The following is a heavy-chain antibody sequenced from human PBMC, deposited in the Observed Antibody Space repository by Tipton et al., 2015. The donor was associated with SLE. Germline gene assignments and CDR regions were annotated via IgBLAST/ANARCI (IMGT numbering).Heavy chain of an antibody. CDR3: ARDSLRFWEWFPAVGMDV. V-gene: IGHV4-30-2*01. CDR1: GGSISSGGYS. CDR2: IYTSGST. J-gene: IGHJ6*02. D-gene: IGHD3-3*01. Sequence: TLSLTCAVSGGSISSGGYSWSWIRQPPGKGLEWIGYIYTSGSTNYNPSLKSRVTISVDTSKNQFSLKLSSVTAADTAVYYCARDSLRFWEWFPAVGMDVWGQGTTVTVSS.